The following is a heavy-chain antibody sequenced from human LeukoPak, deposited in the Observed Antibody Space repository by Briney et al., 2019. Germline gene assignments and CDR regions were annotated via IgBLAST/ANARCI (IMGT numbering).Heavy chain of an antibody. D-gene: IGHD5-12*01. CDR1: GFTFSSYA. V-gene: IGHV3-23*01. CDR3: AREGWLRFVDY. J-gene: IGHJ4*02. Sequence: GGSLRLSCAASGFTFSSYAMSWVRQAPGKGLEWVSAISGSGGSTYYADSVKGRFTISRDNYKNTLYLQMNSLRAEDTAAYYCAREGWLRFVDYWGQGTLVTVSS. CDR2: ISGSGGST.